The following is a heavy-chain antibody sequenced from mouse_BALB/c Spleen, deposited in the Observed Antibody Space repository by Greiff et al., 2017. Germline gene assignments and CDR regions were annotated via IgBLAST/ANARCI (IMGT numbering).Heavy chain of an antibody. CDR1: GFSLTSYG. Sequence: QVQLKESGPGLVQPSQSLSITCTASGFSLTSYGVHWVRQCPGKGLEWLGVIWSGRSTDYNAAFISRLSISKDNSKSQVCFKMNSLQADDTAIYYCARDSATMVTTRAMDYWGQGTSVTVSS. J-gene: IGHJ4*01. V-gene: IGHV2-4-1*01. D-gene: IGHD2-2*01. CDR2: IWSGRST. CDR3: ARDSATMVTTRAMDY.